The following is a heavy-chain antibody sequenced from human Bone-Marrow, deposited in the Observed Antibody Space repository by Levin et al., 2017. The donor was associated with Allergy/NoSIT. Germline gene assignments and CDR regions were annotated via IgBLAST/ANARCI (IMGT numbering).Heavy chain of an antibody. CDR3: ARVVKLQPSRYYYAMDV. D-gene: IGHD2-2*01. V-gene: IGHV1-2*02. Sequence: ASVKVSCKAFGYTFIAYFMHWVRQAPGQGLEWVGWMNPNSGVTNSAQRFQGRVTMTRDTSINTAYMELSNLRSDDTAVYYCARVVKLQPSRYYYAMDVWGQGTTVTVSS. CDR1: GYTFIAYF. CDR2: MNPNSGVT. J-gene: IGHJ6*02.